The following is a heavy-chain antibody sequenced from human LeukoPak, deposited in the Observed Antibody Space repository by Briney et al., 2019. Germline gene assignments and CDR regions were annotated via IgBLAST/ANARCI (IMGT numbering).Heavy chain of an antibody. CDR1: GGSISSYY. Sequence: PSETLSLTCTVSGGSISSYYWSWIRQPPGKGLEWIGYICTSGSTNYNPSLKSRVTISVDTSKNQFSLKLSSVTAADTAVYYCARSAPKSSSYDYWGQGTLVTVSS. CDR2: ICTSGST. J-gene: IGHJ4*02. D-gene: IGHD6-6*01. CDR3: ARSAPKSSSYDY. V-gene: IGHV4-4*09.